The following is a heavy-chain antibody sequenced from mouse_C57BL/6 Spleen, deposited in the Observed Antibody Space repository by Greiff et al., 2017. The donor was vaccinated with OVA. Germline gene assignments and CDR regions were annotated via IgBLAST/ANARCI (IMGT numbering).Heavy chain of an antibody. CDR3: ARQDYGSSYENYAMDY. CDR1: GFSLTSYG. CDR2: IWSDGST. V-gene: IGHV2-6-1*01. D-gene: IGHD1-1*01. Sequence: VQLQESGPGLVAPSQSLSITCTVSGFSLTSYGVHWVRQPPGKGLEWLVVIWSDGSTTYNSALKSRLSISKDNSKSQVFLKMNRLQADDTAMYYCARQDYGSSYENYAMDYWGQGTSVTVAS. J-gene: IGHJ4*01.